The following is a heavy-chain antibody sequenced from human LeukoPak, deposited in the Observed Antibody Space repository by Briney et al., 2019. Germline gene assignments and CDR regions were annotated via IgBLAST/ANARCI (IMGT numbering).Heavy chain of an antibody. CDR2: ISSSSSYI. CDR1: GFTFSSYS. CDR3: ARASRQYCGGDCPGDV. V-gene: IGHV3-21*01. D-gene: IGHD2-21*01. Sequence: GGSLRLSCAASGFTFSSYSMNWVRQAPGKGLEWVSSISSSSSYIYYADSVKGRFTISRDNAKNSLYLQMNSLRAEDTAVYYCARASRQYCGGDCPGDVWGKGTTVTVSS. J-gene: IGHJ6*04.